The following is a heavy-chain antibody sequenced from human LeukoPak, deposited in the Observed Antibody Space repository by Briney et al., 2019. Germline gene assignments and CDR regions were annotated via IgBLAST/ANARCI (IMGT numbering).Heavy chain of an antibody. J-gene: IGHJ6*03. V-gene: IGHV3-53*01. Sequence: GGSLRLSCAASGFTVSSNYMSWVRQAPGKGLEWVSVIYSVCSTYYADSVKCRFTISRDNSKNTLYLQMNSLRAEATAVYYCAAYGSGPTYYYYYYMDVWGKGTTVTVSS. CDR2: IYSVCST. D-gene: IGHD3-10*01. CDR1: GFTVSSNY. CDR3: AAYGSGPTYYYYYYMDV.